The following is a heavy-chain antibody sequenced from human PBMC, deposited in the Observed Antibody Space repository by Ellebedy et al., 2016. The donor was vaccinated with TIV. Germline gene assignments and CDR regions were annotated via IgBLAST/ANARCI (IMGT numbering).Heavy chain of an antibody. CDR3: AKEGYSYGYMAY. V-gene: IGHV3-23*01. CDR1: GFTFSSYA. CDR2: ISGSGGST. J-gene: IGHJ4*02. Sequence: LSLTCAASGFTFSSYAMSWVRQAPGKGLEWVSAISGSGGSTYYADSVKGRFTISRDNSKNTLYLQMNSLRAEDTAVYYCAKEGYSYGYMAYWGQGTLVTVSS. D-gene: IGHD5-18*01.